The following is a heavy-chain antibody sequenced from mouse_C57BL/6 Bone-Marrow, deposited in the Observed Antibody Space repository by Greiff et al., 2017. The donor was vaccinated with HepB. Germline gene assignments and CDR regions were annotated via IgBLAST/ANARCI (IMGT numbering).Heavy chain of an antibody. D-gene: IGHD1-1*01. CDR2: IRSKSNNYAT. CDR3: VRRGVVDWYFDV. J-gene: IGHJ1*03. CDR1: GFSFNTYA. Sequence: EVQRVESGGGLVQPKGSLKLSCAASGFSFNTYAMNWVRQAPGKGLEWVARIRSKSNNYATYYADSVKDRFTISRDDSESMLYLQMNNLKTEDTAMYYCVRRGVVDWYFDVWGTGTTVTVSS. V-gene: IGHV10-1*01.